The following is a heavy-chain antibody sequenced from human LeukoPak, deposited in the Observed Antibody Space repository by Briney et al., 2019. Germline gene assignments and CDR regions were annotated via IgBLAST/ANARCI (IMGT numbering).Heavy chain of an antibody. Sequence: GGSLRLSCAASGFTVSSNYMSWVRQAPGKGLGWVSVIYSGGSTYYADSVKGRFTISRDNSKNTLYLQMNSLRAEDTAVYYCARGSSPYYFDYWGQGTLVTVSS. CDR3: ARGSSPYYFDY. CDR2: IYSGGST. CDR1: GFTVSSNY. J-gene: IGHJ4*02. V-gene: IGHV3-53*01. D-gene: IGHD6-13*01.